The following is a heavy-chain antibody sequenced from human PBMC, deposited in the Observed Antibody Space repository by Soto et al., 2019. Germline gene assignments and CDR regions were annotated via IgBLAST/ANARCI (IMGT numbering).Heavy chain of an antibody. CDR2: IWYDGSNK. CDR3: ARGRSEMATVFDY. Sequence: GGSLRLSCAASGFTFSSYGMHWVRQAPGKGLEWVAVIWYDGSNKYYADSVKGRFTISRDNSKNTLYLQMNSLRAEDTAVYYCARGRSEMATVFDYWGQGTLVTVSS. V-gene: IGHV3-33*01. D-gene: IGHD4-17*01. CDR1: GFTFSSYG. J-gene: IGHJ4*02.